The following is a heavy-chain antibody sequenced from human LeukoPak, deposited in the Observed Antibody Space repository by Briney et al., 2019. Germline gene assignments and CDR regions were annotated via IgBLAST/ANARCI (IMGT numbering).Heavy chain of an antibody. D-gene: IGHD3-10*01. CDR2: IYRTGNT. Sequence: SETLSLTCTVSGDSISSYSWSWIRQPAVKGLEWIGHIYRTGNTNYNPSLKSRVTLSVDTSKNQFYLRLSSLTAADTAVYYCARANYYGSGPYYYYMDVWGKGTTVTVSS. CDR1: GDSISSYS. V-gene: IGHV4-4*07. J-gene: IGHJ6*03. CDR3: ARANYYGSGPYYYYMDV.